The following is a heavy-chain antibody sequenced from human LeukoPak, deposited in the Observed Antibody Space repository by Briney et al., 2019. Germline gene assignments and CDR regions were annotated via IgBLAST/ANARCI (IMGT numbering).Heavy chain of an antibody. CDR3: ARGRYYGSGSYFYYYYYGMDV. CDR2: INHSGST. V-gene: IGHV4-34*01. CDR1: GGSFSGYY. D-gene: IGHD3-10*01. Sequence: PSETLSLTCAVYGGSFSGYYWSWIRQPPGKGLEWIGEINHSGSTNYNPSLKSRVTISVDTSKNQFSLKLSSVTAADTAVYYCARGRYYGSGSYFYYYYYGMDVWGQGTTVTVSS. J-gene: IGHJ6*02.